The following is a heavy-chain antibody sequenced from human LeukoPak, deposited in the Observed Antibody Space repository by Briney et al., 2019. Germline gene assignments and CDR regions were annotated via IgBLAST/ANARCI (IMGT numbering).Heavy chain of an antibody. CDR1: GFTFSSYS. Sequence: GGSLRLSCSASGFTFSSYSMHWVPQAPGKGLEYFSAISNNGDNTYCADSMKGRFTISRDNSKNTLSLLMSSLRAEDSAIYYCGIGYDWNYWGQGTLVTVSS. D-gene: IGHD5-12*01. CDR3: GIGYDWNY. J-gene: IGHJ4*02. V-gene: IGHV3-64D*09. CDR2: ISNNGDNT.